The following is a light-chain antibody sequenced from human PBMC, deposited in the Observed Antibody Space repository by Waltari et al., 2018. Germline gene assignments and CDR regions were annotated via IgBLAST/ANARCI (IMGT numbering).Light chain of an antibody. V-gene: IGKV3-20*01. CDR3: QHYLRLPVT. Sequence: EIVLTQSPGTLSLSLGERATLSCRASQGVSRALTWYQQKPGQAPRLLIYGASTRATGIPDRFSGSGSGTDFSLTISRLEPDDXXVYYCQHYLRLPVTFGQGTTVEI. CDR2: GAS. J-gene: IGKJ1*01. CDR1: QGVSRA.